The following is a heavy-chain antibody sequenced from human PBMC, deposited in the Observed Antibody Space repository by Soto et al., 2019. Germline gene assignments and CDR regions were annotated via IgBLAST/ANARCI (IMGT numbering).Heavy chain of an antibody. J-gene: IGHJ6*02. Sequence: EVQLLESGGGLVQPGGSLRLSCAASGFTFSSYAMSWVRQAPGKGLEWVSAISGSGGSTYYADSVKGRFTISRDNSKNTLYLQMNSLRAEDTAVYYCAKSRDGLKGFYYYYGMDVWGQGTTVTVSS. CDR3: AKSRDGLKGFYYYYGMDV. CDR2: ISGSGGST. CDR1: GFTFSSYA. V-gene: IGHV3-23*01.